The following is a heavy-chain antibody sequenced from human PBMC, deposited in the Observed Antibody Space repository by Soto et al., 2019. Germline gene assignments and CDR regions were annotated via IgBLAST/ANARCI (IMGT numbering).Heavy chain of an antibody. CDR1: GFSVSYYA. D-gene: IGHD2-8*01. CDR2: ISGSGDGT. Sequence: GGSLGLGCAASGFSVSYYAMSWVREAPGKGLEWVSSISGSGDGTYYGDSVSGRFTLSRDTSQKTLYLQMNNLRGEDTAVYFCTKSRRSVLMVYGFGGMDVWGRGTTVTVSS. J-gene: IGHJ6*02. V-gene: IGHV3-23*01. CDR3: TKSRRSVLMVYGFGGMDV.